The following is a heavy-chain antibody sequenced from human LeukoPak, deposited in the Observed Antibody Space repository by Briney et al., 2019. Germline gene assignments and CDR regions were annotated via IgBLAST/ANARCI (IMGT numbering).Heavy chain of an antibody. CDR2: IVVGSGNT. CDR3: AAVPEKTTVVNTWDFDY. Sequence: SVKVSCKASGFTFTSSAMQWVRQARGQRLEWIGWIVVGSGNTNYAQKFQERVTITRDMSTSTAYMELSSLRSEDTAVYYCAAVPEKTTVVNTWDFDYWGQGTLVTVSS. CDR1: GFTFTSSA. D-gene: IGHD4-23*01. J-gene: IGHJ4*02. V-gene: IGHV1-58*02.